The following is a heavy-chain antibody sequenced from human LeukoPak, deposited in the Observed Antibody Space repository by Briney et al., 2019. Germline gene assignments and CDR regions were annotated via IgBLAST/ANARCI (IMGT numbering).Heavy chain of an antibody. V-gene: IGHV1-69*13. J-gene: IGHJ5*02. D-gene: IGHD2-2*01. CDR1: GYTFTSYG. CDR2: IIPLFGTT. Sequence: ASVKVSCKASGYTFTSYGISWVRQAPGQGLEWMGGIIPLFGTTNYAQKFQGRVTISADESTSTAYMELNSLRSEDTAVYYCARVVVVVPIGGLGWFDPWGQGTLVTVSS. CDR3: ARVVVVVPIGGLGWFDP.